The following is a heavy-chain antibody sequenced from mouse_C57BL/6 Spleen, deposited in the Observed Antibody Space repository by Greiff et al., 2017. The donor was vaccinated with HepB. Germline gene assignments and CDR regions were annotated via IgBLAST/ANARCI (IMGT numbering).Heavy chain of an antibody. V-gene: IGHV1-64*01. CDR1: GYTFTSYW. CDR3: ARDEVDGSSYYAMDY. CDR2: IHPNSGST. D-gene: IGHD1-1*01. Sequence: VQLQQPGAELVKPGASVKLSCKASGYTFTSYWMHWVKQRPGQGLEWIGMIHPNSGSTNYNEKFKSKATLTVDKSSSTAYMQLSSLTSEDSAVYYCARDEVDGSSYYAMDYWGQGTSVTVSS. J-gene: IGHJ4*01.